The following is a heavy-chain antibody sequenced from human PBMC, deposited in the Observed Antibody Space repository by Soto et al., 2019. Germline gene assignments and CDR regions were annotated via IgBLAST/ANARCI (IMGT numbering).Heavy chain of an antibody. V-gene: IGHV3-9*01. J-gene: IGHJ6*01. CDR3: AKAYYDVLTRGRYV. CDR1: GFTFYDYA. CDR2: ISWNSGSI. D-gene: IGHD3-9*01. Sequence: SLRLCFAASGFTFYDYAMHWVRQAPGKGLEWVSGISWNSGSIGYEDSVKGRFTISRDNAKNSLYLQMNSLRAEDTALYDGAKAYYDVLTRGRYVCGQGPKVAVAS.